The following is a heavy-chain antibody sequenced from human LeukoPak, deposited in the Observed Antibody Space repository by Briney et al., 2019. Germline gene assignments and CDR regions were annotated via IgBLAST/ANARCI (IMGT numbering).Heavy chain of an antibody. V-gene: IGHV4-34*01. CDR3: ARGLGGLWYGMDV. D-gene: IGHD1-26*01. CDR1: GGSFSGYY. Sequence: SETLSLTCAVYGGSFSGYYWSWIRQPPGKGPEGIGEINHSGSTNYNPSLKSRVTISVDTSKNQFSLKLSSVTAADTAVYYCARGLGGLWYGMDVWGQGTTVTVSS. J-gene: IGHJ6*02. CDR2: INHSGST.